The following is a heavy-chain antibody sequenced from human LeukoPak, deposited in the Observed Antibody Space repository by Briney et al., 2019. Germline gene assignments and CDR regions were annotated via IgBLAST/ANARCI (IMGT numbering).Heavy chain of an antibody. CDR1: GFTFSSYA. Sequence: GGSLRLSCAASGFTFSSYAMSWVRQAPGKGLEWVSAISGSGGSTYYADSVKGRFTISRDNTKNTLYLQMNSLRAEDTAVYYCAKGLAVARYYFDYWGQGTLVTVSS. V-gene: IGHV3-23*01. CDR2: ISGSGGST. CDR3: AKGLAVARYYFDY. J-gene: IGHJ4*02. D-gene: IGHD6-19*01.